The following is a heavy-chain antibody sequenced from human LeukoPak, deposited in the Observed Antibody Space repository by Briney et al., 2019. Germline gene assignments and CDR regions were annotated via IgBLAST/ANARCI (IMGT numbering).Heavy chain of an antibody. V-gene: IGHV1-8*01. CDR1: GYTFTSYD. D-gene: IGHD3-10*01. Sequence: GASVKVSCKASGYTFTSYDINWVRQATGQGLEWMGWMNPNSGNTGYAQKFQGRVTMTRNTSISTAYMELSSLRSEDTAVYYCVRVPSRVRGGYTRNYYYGMDVWGQGTTVTVSS. J-gene: IGHJ6*02. CDR2: MNPNSGNT. CDR3: VRVPSRVRGGYTRNYYYGMDV.